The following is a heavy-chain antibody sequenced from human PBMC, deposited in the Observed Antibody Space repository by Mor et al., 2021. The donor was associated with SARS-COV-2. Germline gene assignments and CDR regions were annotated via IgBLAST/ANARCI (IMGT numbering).Heavy chain of an antibody. V-gene: IGHV3-30*01. D-gene: IGHD6-13*01. CDR3: ASPLSSSWYYYYGMDV. J-gene: IGHJ6*01. Sequence: ISYDGSNKYYADSVKGRFTISRDNSKNTLYLQMNSLRAEDTAVYYCASPLSSSWYYYYGMDVW. CDR2: ISYDGSNK.